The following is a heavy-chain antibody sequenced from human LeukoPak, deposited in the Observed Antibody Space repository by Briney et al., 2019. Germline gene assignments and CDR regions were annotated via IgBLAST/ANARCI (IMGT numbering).Heavy chain of an antibody. Sequence: GASVKVSCKASGYTFTGYYMHWVQQAPGKGLEWMGLVDPEDGETIYAEKFQGTVTITADTSTGTAYMELSSLRSEDTAVYYCATGRKYGSGSYLDYWGQGTLVTVSS. J-gene: IGHJ4*02. D-gene: IGHD3-10*01. CDR1: GYTFTGYY. CDR2: VDPEDGET. CDR3: ATGRKYGSGSYLDY. V-gene: IGHV1-69-2*01.